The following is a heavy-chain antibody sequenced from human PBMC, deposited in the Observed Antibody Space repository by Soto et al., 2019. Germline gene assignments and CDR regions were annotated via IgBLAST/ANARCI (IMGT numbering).Heavy chain of an antibody. CDR1: GGSISSSSYY. D-gene: IGHD2-8*02. Sequence: SETLSLTCTVSGGSISSSSYYGAWIRQPPGKGLEWVGSFDYSGNAHYNPSLKSRATISVDTSKNQFSLKLTSVTAADTAVYYCARHHHHAWCDYWGQGTLVTVSS. CDR2: FDYSGNA. V-gene: IGHV4-39*01. J-gene: IGHJ4*02. CDR3: ARHHHHAWCDY.